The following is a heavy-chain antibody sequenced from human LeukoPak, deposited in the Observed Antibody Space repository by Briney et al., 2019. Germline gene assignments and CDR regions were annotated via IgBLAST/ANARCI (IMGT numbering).Heavy chain of an antibody. CDR2: ISSSSSTI. D-gene: IGHD3-10*01. J-gene: IGHJ4*02. CDR3: AREVTMVRGVTDC. Sequence: GGSLRLSCAASGFTFSSYSMNWVRQAPGKGLEWVSYISSSSSTIYYADSVKGRFTISRDNAKNSLYLQMNSLRAEDTAVYYCAREVTMVRGVTDCWGQGTLVTVSS. V-gene: IGHV3-48*01. CDR1: GFTFSSYS.